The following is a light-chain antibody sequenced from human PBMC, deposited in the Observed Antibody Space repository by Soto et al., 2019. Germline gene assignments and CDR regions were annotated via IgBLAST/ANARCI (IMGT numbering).Light chain of an antibody. V-gene: IGKV3-20*01. CDR3: QQHGSSRWT. CDR1: QSVSSNY. J-gene: IGKJ1*01. Sequence: EIVLTQSPGTLSLSPGERATLSCRASQSVSSNYLAWYQQKPGQAPRLLIFGASSRATGIPDRFSGSASATDFTLTISRLEPEDFAVYYCQQHGSSRWTSGQGTKVEIK. CDR2: GAS.